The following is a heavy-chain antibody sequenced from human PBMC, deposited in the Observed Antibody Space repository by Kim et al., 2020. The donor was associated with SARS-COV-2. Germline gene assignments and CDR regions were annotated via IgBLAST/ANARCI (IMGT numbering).Heavy chain of an antibody. CDR3: ARPGFSSSWVFGY. D-gene: IGHD6-13*01. Sequence: APTFQGRVTITADDSTSTAYMELSSLRSEETAVYYCARPGFSSSWVFGYWGQGTLVTVSS. J-gene: IGHJ4*02. V-gene: IGHV1-69*01.